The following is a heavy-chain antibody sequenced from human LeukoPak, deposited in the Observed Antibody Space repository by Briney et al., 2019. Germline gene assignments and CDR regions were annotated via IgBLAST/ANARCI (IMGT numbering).Heavy chain of an antibody. CDR1: GFTFSSYW. V-gene: IGHV3-74*01. D-gene: IGHD3-22*01. CDR3: ARAPSEIGGYYPEYFRH. J-gene: IGHJ1*01. Sequence: GGSLRLSCAASGFTFSSYWMHWVRQAPGKGLVWVSRIKSDGKTNYADSVKGRFTISRDTAKNTVSLQMNSLRAEDTGVYYCARAPSEIGGYYPEYFRHWGQGTLVTVSS. CDR2: IKSDGKT.